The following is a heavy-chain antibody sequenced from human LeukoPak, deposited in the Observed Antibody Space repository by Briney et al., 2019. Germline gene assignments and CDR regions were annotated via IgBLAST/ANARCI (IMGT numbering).Heavy chain of an antibody. Sequence: SETLSFTCTGSGGSISSYYWSWIRQPAGKGLEWIGRIYTSGSTNYNPSLKSRVTISVDKSKNQFSLKLSSVTAADTAVYYCARDRGPYSSGWYWFDPWGQGTLVTVSS. CDR2: IYTSGST. V-gene: IGHV4-4*07. D-gene: IGHD6-19*01. J-gene: IGHJ5*02. CDR1: GGSISSYY. CDR3: ARDRGPYSSGWYWFDP.